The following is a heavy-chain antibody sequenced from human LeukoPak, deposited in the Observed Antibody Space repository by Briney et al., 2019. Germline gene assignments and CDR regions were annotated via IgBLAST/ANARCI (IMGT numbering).Heavy chain of an antibody. CDR1: GFSLSTSGVS. CDR3: AHRLGFIAAAAFDY. V-gene: IGHV2-5*02. Sequence: SGPTLVNPTQTLTLTCTFSGFSLSTSGVSVGWIRQPPGKALEWLALIYWDDDNRYSPSLKSRLTITKDTSKNQVVLTMTNMDPVDTATYYCAHRLGFIAAAAFDYWGQGALVTVSS. D-gene: IGHD6-13*01. CDR2: IYWDDDN. J-gene: IGHJ4*02.